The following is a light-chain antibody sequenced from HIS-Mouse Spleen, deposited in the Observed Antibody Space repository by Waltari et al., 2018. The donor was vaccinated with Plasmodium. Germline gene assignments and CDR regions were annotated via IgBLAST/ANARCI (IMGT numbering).Light chain of an antibody. Sequence: SYELTQPPSVSVSPGQTARITCSGDALPKKYAYWYQQKSGQAPVLVIYEDSKRPCWIPERFSGSSSGTMATLTISGAQVEDEADYYCYSTDSSGNHRVFGGGTKLTVL. CDR3: YSTDSSGNHRV. J-gene: IGLJ3*02. V-gene: IGLV3-10*01. CDR2: EDS. CDR1: ALPKKY.